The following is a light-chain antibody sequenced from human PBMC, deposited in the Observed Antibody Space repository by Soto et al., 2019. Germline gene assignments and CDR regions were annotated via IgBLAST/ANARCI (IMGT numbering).Light chain of an antibody. Sequence: VLTQSPGTLSLSPGERATLSCRASLSVSGSQLAWYQQKPGQPPRLLIYGASSRAAGIPDGFSGSGSGTDFTLTINRLEPEDFAVYYCQQYVTSRRTFGPGTKVDIK. V-gene: IGKV3-20*01. CDR2: GAS. CDR3: QQYVTSRRT. J-gene: IGKJ1*01. CDR1: LSVSGSQ.